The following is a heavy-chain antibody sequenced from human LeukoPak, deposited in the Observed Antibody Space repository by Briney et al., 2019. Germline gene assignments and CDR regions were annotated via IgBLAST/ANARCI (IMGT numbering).Heavy chain of an antibody. CDR2: INPNGAST. J-gene: IGHJ4*02. V-gene: IGHV1-46*01. CDR3: ARGGLSDIALGSARLSIDC. CDR1: GYTFTNYY. Sequence: GASVKVSCKASGYTFTNYYIHWVRQAPGQGLEWVGIINPNGASTFYAQKFQDRVTMTRDTSTSTGYMELGSLTSEDTAVYYCARGGLSDIALGSARLSIDCWGQGPLVTVSS. D-gene: IGHD2-8*01.